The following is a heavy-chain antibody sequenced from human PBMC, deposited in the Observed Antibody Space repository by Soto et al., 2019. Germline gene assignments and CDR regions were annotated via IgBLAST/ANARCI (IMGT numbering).Heavy chain of an antibody. CDR1: GYTFTGHY. Sequence: QVQLMQSGAEVKKSGASVRVSCKDSGYTFTGHYIHWVRQAPGQGPEWVGEIGPDRGDTRYAEKFHGRVTMTRDTSITTVYMELTNLSPDDTAVYYCGRGRSGELGVFYWGQGTLVTV. CDR2: IGPDRGDT. V-gene: IGHV1-2*02. J-gene: IGHJ4*02. CDR3: GRGRSGELGVFY. D-gene: IGHD7-27*01.